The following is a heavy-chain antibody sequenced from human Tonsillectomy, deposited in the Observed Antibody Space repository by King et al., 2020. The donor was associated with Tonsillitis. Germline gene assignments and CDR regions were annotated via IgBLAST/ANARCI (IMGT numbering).Heavy chain of an antibody. D-gene: IGHD1-7*01. V-gene: IGHV3-30*03. Sequence: VQLVESGGGVVQPGRSLRLSCEASGFTFSSYGMHWVRQAPGKGLEWVAVIAYDGGNKYYGDSVKGRFTISRDNSKNTLYLQMNSLRAEDTAVYYCARYNWNYPDDFWFDPWGQGTLVSVSS. CDR2: IAYDGGNK. CDR3: ARYNWNYPDDFWFDP. J-gene: IGHJ5*02. CDR1: GFTFSSYG.